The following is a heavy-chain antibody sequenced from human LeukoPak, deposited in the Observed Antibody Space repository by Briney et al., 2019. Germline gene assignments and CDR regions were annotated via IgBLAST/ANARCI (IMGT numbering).Heavy chain of an antibody. CDR3: ARVGSSIAVAGPTDYYFAY. Sequence: VASVKVSCKASGYTFTGYYMHWVRQAPGQGLEWMGRINPNSGGTNYAQKYQRRVPTPRDTSISTAYTELSRMRSDDTAVYYCARVGSSIAVAGPTDYYFAYWGQGTLVTVSS. CDR1: GYTFTGYY. D-gene: IGHD6-19*01. CDR2: INPNSGGT. J-gene: IGHJ4*02. V-gene: IGHV1-2*06.